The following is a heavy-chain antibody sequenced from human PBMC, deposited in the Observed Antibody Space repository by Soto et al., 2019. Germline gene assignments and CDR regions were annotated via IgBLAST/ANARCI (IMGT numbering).Heavy chain of an antibody. V-gene: IGHV3-21*01. D-gene: IGHD4-4*01. CDR3: ARDTLPMTTVTGFDY. J-gene: IGHJ4*02. CDR1: GFTFSSYS. CDR2: ISSSSSYI. Sequence: GGSLRLSCAASGFTFSSYSMNWVRQAPGKGLEWVSSISSSSSYIYYADSVKGRFTISRDNAKNSLYLQMNSLRAEDTAVYYCARDTLPMTTVTGFDYWGQGTLVTVSS.